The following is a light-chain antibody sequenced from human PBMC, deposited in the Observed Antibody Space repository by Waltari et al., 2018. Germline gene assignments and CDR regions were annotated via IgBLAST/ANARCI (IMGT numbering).Light chain of an antibody. V-gene: IGLV6-57*03. J-gene: IGLJ3*02. CDR1: SGNIASNY. CDR3: QSYDSANHWV. CDR2: DDN. Sequence: NFMLTQPHSVSESPGKTVTISCTRSSGNIASNYVQWYQQRPGSAPVTVIYDDNRRPPVFPDRFSASIDSSSNVASLFISGLETEDEADYYCQSYDSANHWVFGGGTKVTVL.